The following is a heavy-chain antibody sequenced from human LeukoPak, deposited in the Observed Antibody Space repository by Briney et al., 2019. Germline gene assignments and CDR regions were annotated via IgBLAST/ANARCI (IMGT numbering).Heavy chain of an antibody. CDR2: IYYSGST. D-gene: IGHD5-18*01. Sequence: SGTLSLTCAVSGYSSSSGDYWGWIRQPPGEGLEWIGYIYYSGSTNYNPSLKRRVTISVDTSKNQFYLKLSSVTAADTAVYFCARNRRGYSYGTLYYFDYWGQRTLVTVSS. CDR3: ARNRRGYSYGTLYYFDY. V-gene: IGHV4-38-2*01. CDR1: GYSSSSGDY. J-gene: IGHJ4*02.